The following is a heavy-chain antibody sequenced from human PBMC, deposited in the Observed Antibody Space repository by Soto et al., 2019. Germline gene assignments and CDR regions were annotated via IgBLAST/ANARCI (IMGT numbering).Heavy chain of an antibody. J-gene: IGHJ6*02. CDR1: GYSFTSYW. Sequence: PGESLKISCKCSGYSFTSYWIGWVRQMPGKGLEWMGIIYPGDSDTRYSPSFQGQVTISADKSITTAYLQWSSLKASDTAMYFCARQNQEGYYYYGVDVWGQGTTVTVSS. CDR3: ARQNQEGYYYYGVDV. CDR2: IYPGDSDT. V-gene: IGHV5-51*01.